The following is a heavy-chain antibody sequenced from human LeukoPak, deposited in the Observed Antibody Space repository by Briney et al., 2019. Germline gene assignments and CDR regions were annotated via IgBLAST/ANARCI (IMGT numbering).Heavy chain of an antibody. J-gene: IGHJ6*03. CDR3: ARVSEYCGGDCPYYYYYMDV. D-gene: IGHD2-21*02. CDR2: IYSGGST. Sequence: GGSLRFSCAASGFTVSSNYMSWVRQAPGKGLEWVSVIYSGGSTYYADSVKGRFTISRDNSKNTLYLQMNSLRAEDTAVYYCARVSEYCGGDCPYYYYYMDVWGKGTTVTISS. CDR1: GFTVSSNY. V-gene: IGHV3-53*01.